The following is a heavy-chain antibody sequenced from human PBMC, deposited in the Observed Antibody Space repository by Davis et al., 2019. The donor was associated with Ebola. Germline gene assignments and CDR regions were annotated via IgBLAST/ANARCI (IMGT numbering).Heavy chain of an antibody. J-gene: IGHJ4*02. Sequence: GESLKISCAASGFTFSSYAMSWVRQAPGKGLEWVSAISGSGGTTYYAGSVKGRFTISRDNSRYTLFLQMNSLRAEDTAVYYCAGGDFWSGRFDYWGQGTLVTVSS. CDR1: GFTFSSYA. D-gene: IGHD3-3*01. CDR3: AGGDFWSGRFDY. V-gene: IGHV3-23*01. CDR2: ISGSGGTT.